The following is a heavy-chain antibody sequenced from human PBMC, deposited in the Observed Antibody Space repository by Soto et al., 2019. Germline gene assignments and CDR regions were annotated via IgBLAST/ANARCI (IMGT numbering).Heavy chain of an antibody. CDR3: VRTAREGAVAPHWFDR. Sequence: SETLSRTWTVSGASIRSTDYYGRWIRQAPGKGLEWIGYVYYTGSTYYNPSLMSRLTISVDTSKNQFSLKLTSVTAAETAVYYCVRTAREGAVAPHWFDRWGQGTQVTVSS. J-gene: IGHJ5*02. CDR1: GASIRSTDYY. D-gene: IGHD2-21*02. CDR2: VYYTGST. V-gene: IGHV4-30-4*01.